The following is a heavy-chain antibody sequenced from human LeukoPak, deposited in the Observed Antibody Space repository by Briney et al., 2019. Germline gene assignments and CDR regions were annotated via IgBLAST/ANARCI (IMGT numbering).Heavy chain of an antibody. Sequence: SETLSLTCTVSGGSISSYYWSWIRQPPGKGLEWIGYIYYSGSTNYNPSLKSRVTTSVDTSKNQFSLKLSSVTAADTAVYYCARAAPLLGFDPWGQGTLVTVSS. CDR3: ARAAPLLGFDP. J-gene: IGHJ5*02. CDR2: IYYSGST. V-gene: IGHV4-59*01. D-gene: IGHD2-15*01. CDR1: GGSISSYY.